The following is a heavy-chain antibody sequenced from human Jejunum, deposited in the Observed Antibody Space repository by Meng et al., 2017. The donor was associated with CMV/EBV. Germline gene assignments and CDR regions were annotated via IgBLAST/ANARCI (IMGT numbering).Heavy chain of an antibody. J-gene: IGHJ4*02. CDR1: GFTFRNFA. V-gene: IGHV3-23*01. Sequence: EVQLXXXXXXLIXPXXXLRLSCAASGFTFRNFAMNWVRQAPGKGLEFVARIGGDDFTEYRDSVKGRFTISRDNSKNMMYLQMNSLRVEDTAVYYCAKDLSVRSEFDNWGQGTLVTVSS. CDR3: AKDLSVRSEFDN. CDR2: IGGDDFT. D-gene: IGHD1-14*01.